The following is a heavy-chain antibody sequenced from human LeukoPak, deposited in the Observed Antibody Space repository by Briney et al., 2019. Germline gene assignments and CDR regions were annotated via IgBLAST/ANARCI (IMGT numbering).Heavy chain of an antibody. V-gene: IGHV3-66*01. CDR1: GFTVSDNY. CDR2: IYSGGGT. Sequence: GGSLRLYCAASGFTVSDNYMSWVRQAPGQGLEWVSVIYSGGGTYYSHSVKGRFTISRDNSKNTLYLQMNTLRVEDTAVYYCVRDEGFHGSGSNWGPGTLVTVSS. D-gene: IGHD3-10*01. J-gene: IGHJ4*02. CDR3: VRDEGFHGSGSN.